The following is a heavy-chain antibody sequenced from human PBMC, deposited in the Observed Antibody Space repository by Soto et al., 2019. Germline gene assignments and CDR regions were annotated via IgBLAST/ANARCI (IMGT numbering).Heavy chain of an antibody. CDR1: GGSINSYY. V-gene: IGHV4-59*01. D-gene: IGHD6-13*01. CDR2: VYYGGST. J-gene: IGHJ4*02. Sequence: SETLSLTCTVSGGSINSYYWTWIRQPPGKGLEWIAYVYYGGSTNYNPSLRSRRTVSVDTAKNPFSLNLNSVTAADTAVYYCARGYSSNWFRLDSWGQGILVTVS. CDR3: ARGYSSNWFRLDS.